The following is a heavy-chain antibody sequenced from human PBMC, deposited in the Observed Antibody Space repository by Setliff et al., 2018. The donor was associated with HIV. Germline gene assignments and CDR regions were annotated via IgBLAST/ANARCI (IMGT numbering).Heavy chain of an antibody. CDR3: VKGGDYNRRGFFDS. D-gene: IGHD4-4*01. V-gene: IGHV3-48*04. J-gene: IGHJ4*02. CDR1: GLPFNGYT. CDR2: ISYSGNTI. Sequence: GGSLRLSCITSGLPFNGYTMNWVRQAPGRGLECISYISYSGNTIYYADSVKGRFTISRDNAKNSVYLQMNSLRVEDTALYYCVKGGDYNRRGFFDSWGLGTLVTVSS.